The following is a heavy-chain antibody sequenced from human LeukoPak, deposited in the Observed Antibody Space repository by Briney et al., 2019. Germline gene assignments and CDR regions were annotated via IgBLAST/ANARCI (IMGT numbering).Heavy chain of an antibody. V-gene: IGHV3-23*01. Sequence: PGGSLIVSCAASGFTFSTYAMSWVRQAPGKGLAWVSGISGSGGNTFYADSVKGRFTISRDNAKNTLYLQMNSLRAEDTAVYYCARVTADAFDIWGQGTMVTVSS. CDR2: ISGSGGNT. CDR1: GFTFSTYA. J-gene: IGHJ3*02. CDR3: ARVTADAFDI.